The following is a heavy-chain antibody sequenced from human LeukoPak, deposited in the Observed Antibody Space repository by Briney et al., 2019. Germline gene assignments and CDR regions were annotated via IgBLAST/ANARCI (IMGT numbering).Heavy chain of an antibody. J-gene: IGHJ4*02. CDR2: IKSKTDGGTT. V-gene: IGHV3-15*01. D-gene: IGHD6-13*01. CDR3: TTDIWQQLSLSLSLRHSPFDY. CDR1: GFTFSNAW. Sequence: GGSLRLSCAASGFTFSNAWMSWVRQAPGKGLERVGRIKSKTDGGTTDYAAPVKGRFTISRDDSKNTLYLQMNSLKTEDTAVYYCTTDIWQQLSLSLSLRHSPFDYWGQGTLVTVSS.